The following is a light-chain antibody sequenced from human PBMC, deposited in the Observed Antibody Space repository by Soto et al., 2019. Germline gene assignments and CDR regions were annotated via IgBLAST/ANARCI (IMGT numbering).Light chain of an antibody. Sequence: EIVMTQSPATLSVSPGERVTLSCRASQSVSSNLAWYQQKPGQAPRLLIYGASTMVPGIPARFSGSGSGTEFTLTISSMQSEDFALYYCQQYHNWPPLTFGEGTKVEIK. CDR1: QSVSSN. CDR2: GAS. J-gene: IGKJ4*01. V-gene: IGKV3-15*01. CDR3: QQYHNWPPLT.